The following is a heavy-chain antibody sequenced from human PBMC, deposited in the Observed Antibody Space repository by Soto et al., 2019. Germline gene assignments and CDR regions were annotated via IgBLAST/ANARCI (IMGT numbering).Heavy chain of an antibody. CDR1: GFTFRTYE. CDR2: ISSAATTI. D-gene: IGHD3-10*01. J-gene: IGHJ4*02. Sequence: EVQLVESGGGLVQPGGSLRLSCAASGFTFRTYEFNWVRQAPGKGLEWVAYISSAATTISYANSVKGRFTISRDNAKNSLYLQMNSLRAEDTAVYYCAREAASYFGSGRSLGYWAQGTLVTVSP. CDR3: AREAASYFGSGRSLGY. V-gene: IGHV3-48*03.